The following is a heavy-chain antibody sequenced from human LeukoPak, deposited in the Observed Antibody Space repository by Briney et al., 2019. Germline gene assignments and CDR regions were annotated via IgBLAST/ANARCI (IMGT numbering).Heavy chain of an antibody. Sequence: ASVKVSCKASGYTFTGYYMHWVRQAPGQGLEWMGWINPNSGGTNYAQKFQGRVTMTRDTSISTAYMELSRLRSDDTAVYHCARAQCLGYSYGFCAFDIWGQGTMVTVSS. J-gene: IGHJ3*02. CDR3: ARAQCLGYSYGFCAFDI. CDR2: INPNSGGT. V-gene: IGHV1-2*02. D-gene: IGHD5-18*01. CDR1: GYTFTGYY.